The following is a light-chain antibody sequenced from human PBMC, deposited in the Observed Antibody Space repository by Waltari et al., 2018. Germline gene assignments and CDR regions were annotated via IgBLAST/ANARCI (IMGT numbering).Light chain of an antibody. J-gene: IGKJ1*01. V-gene: IGKV2-28*01. CDR3: MQTLQTPPT. CDR1: QSLLHSNGYNY. CDR2: FGS. Sequence: DIVMPQSPLSLPVTPGEPSSISCRSSQSLLHSNGYNYLDWYLQKPGQSPQLLIYFGSNRASGVTDRFSGSGSGTDFTLKISRVEAEDVGVYYCMQTLQTPPTFGQGTKVEIK.